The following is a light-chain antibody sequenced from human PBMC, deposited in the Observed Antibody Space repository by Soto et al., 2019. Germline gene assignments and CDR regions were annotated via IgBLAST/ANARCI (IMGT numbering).Light chain of an antibody. Sequence: QSGLTQPASVSGSPGQSITISCTGTSSNVGSYKLVSWYQQHPGKAPKLMIFEVNKRPSGVSNRFSGSKSGNTASLTISGLKVEDEADYYCCSSGGSPTYVFGTGTKLTVL. CDR3: CSSGGSPTYV. CDR1: SSNVGSYKL. J-gene: IGLJ1*01. V-gene: IGLV2-23*02. CDR2: EVN.